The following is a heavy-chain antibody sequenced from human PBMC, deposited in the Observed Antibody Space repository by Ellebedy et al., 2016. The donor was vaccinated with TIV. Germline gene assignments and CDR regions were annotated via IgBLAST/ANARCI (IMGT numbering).Heavy chain of an antibody. D-gene: IGHD2/OR15-2a*01. CDR1: GFTFSNSA. J-gene: IGHJ4*02. Sequence: GESLKISCAASGFTFSNSAMSWVRQAPGKGLEWVSAMSVTFNKNYYIDSVKGRFTISRDNSKSTLYLQMNSLRAEDTAVYYCAKEVGTGLSLDYWGQGMLVTVSS. CDR3: AKEVGTGLSLDY. V-gene: IGHV3-23*01. CDR2: MSVTFNKN.